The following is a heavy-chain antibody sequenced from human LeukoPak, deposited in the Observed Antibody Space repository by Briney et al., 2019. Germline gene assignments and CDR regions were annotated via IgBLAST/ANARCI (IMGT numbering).Heavy chain of an antibody. J-gene: IGHJ4*02. V-gene: IGHV4-59*01. CDR1: GGSINYYF. CDR3: ARGYYYDNSGPEFDF. CDR2: IYYTGST. Sequence: SETLSLTCTVSGGSINYYFWRWIRQPPGKGLEWIGYIYYTGSTNSNPSLKSRVTISVDTSKNQFSLTLNSVTAADTAVYYCARGYYYDNSGPEFDFWGQGTLVTVSS. D-gene: IGHD3-22*01.